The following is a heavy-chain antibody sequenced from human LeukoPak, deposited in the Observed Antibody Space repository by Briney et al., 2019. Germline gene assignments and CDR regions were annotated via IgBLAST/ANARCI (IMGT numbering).Heavy chain of an antibody. CDR3: ARDGPDSSGWFFDY. V-gene: IGHV4-59*01. CDR2: IYYSGST. Sequence: SETLSLTCTVSGGSLSSYYWSWIRQPPGKGLEWIGYIYYSGSTNYNPSLKSRVTISADTSKNQFSLKLSSVTAADTAVYYCARDGPDSSGWFFDYWGQGTLVTVSS. D-gene: IGHD6-19*01. CDR1: GGSLSSYY. J-gene: IGHJ4*02.